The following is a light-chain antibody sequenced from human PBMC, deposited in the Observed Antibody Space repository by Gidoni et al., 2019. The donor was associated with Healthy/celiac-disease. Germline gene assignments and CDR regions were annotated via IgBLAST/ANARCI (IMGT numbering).Light chain of an antibody. J-gene: IGKJ2*01. CDR2: AAS. Sequence: DIQMTPSPSSLSASVGDRVTITCRASQSISTYVNWYQQKPGKAPKLLIYAASSLQSGVPSRFSGSGSGTDFTLTISSLQPEDFATYYCQQSYSTPYTFGQGTKLEIK. V-gene: IGKV1-39*01. CDR1: QSISTY. CDR3: QQSYSTPYT.